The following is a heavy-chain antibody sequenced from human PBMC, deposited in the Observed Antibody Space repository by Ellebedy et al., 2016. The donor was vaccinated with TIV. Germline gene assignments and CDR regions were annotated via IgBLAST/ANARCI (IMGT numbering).Heavy chain of an antibody. CDR2: IIPIFGPA. Sequence: AASVKVSCKASGGTFSSYVFSWVRQPPGQGLEWMGGIIPIFGPANYAQKFQDRVTITADDSTSTAYMELSSLRSEDTAVYYWTRGSRVGATVDYWGQGTLGTVSS. CDR1: GGTFSSYV. CDR3: TRGSRVGATVDY. D-gene: IGHD1-26*01. J-gene: IGHJ4*02. V-gene: IGHV1-69*13.